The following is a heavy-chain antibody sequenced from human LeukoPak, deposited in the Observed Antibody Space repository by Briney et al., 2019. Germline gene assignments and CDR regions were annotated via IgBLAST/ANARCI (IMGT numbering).Heavy chain of an antibody. CDR3: ARGFMTKVTFDS. CDR1: GFTFSSYA. J-gene: IGHJ4*02. CDR2: ISGSGDYT. D-gene: IGHD4-17*01. Sequence: PGRSLRLSCAASGFTFSSYAMSWVRQAPGRGLEWVSAISGSGDYTNYADSVKGRFAISRDNSKNTLPLQMNSLRAEDTAVYYCARGFMTKVTFDSWGQGTLVTVSS. V-gene: IGHV3-23*01.